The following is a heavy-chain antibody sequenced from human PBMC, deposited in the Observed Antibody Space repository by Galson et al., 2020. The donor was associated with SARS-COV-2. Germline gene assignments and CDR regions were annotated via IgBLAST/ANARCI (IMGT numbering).Heavy chain of an antibody. J-gene: IGHJ4*02. CDR2: IYHSGST. V-gene: IGHV4-4*02. D-gene: IGHD6-13*01. CDR3: ARVGYSSSWYNYFDY. Sequence: GGSISSSNWWSWVRQPPGKGLEWIGEIYHSGSTNYNPSLKSRVTISVDTSKNQFSLKLSSVTAADTAVYYCARVGYSSSWYNYFDYWGQGTLVTVSS. CDR1: GGSISSSNW.